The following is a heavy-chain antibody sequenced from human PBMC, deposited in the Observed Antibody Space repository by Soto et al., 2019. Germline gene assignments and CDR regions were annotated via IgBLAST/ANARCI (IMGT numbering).Heavy chain of an antibody. CDR3: AKDISYYGSGSYYNYYYYGMDV. D-gene: IGHD3-10*01. V-gene: IGHV3-9*01. CDR1: GFTFDDYA. CDR2: ISWNSGSI. Sequence: PVGSLRLSCAASGFTFDDYAMHWVRQAPGKGLEWVSGISWNSGSIGYADSVKGRFTISRDNAKNSLYLQMNSLRAEDTALYYCAKDISYYGSGSYYNYYYYGMDVWGQGTTVTVSS. J-gene: IGHJ6*02.